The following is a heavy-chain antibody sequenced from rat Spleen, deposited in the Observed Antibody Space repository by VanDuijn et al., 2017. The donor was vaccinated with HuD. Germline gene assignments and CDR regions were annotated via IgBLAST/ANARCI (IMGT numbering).Heavy chain of an antibody. CDR2: ITNTGGST. CDR1: GFTFNNYW. Sequence: VQLVESGGGLVQPGRSLKLSCVASGFTFNNYWMTWIRQAPGKGLEWVASITNTGGSTYYPDSVKGRFTISRDNAKSTLYLKMNSLRSEDTATYYCTRDGLAYYGYGDYWGQGVMVTVSS. CDR3: TRDGLAYYGYGDY. J-gene: IGHJ2*01. D-gene: IGHD1-7*01. V-gene: IGHV5-31*01.